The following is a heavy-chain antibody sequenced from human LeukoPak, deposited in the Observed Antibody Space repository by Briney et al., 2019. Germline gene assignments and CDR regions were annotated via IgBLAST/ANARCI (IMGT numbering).Heavy chain of an antibody. CDR2: IKQDGSEK. CDR1: GFTFNYAW. Sequence: GGSLRLSCAASGFTFNYAWMSWVRQAPGKGLEWVANIKQDGSEKYYVDSVKGRFTISRDNAKNSLYLQMNSLRAEDTAVYYCAREGVLVYYDSSGHFDYWGQGTLVTVSS. V-gene: IGHV3-7*01. CDR3: AREGVLVYYDSSGHFDY. J-gene: IGHJ4*02. D-gene: IGHD3-22*01.